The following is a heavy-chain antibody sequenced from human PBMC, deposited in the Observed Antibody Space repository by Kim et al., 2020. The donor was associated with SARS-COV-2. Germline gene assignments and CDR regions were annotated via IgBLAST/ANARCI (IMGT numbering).Heavy chain of an antibody. D-gene: IGHD6-19*01. Sequence: ADSVKGRFTISRDNSKNTLYLQMNSLRAEDTAVYYCAKASIAVAGTPLGYWGQGTLVTVSS. J-gene: IGHJ4*02. CDR3: AKASIAVAGTPLGY. V-gene: IGHV3-23*01.